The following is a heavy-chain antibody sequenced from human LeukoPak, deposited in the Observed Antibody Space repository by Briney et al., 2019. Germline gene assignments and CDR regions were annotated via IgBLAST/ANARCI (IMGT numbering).Heavy chain of an antibody. CDR2: INGDGSST. V-gene: IGHV3-23*01. J-gene: IGHJ4*02. CDR3: AKGGGHAYGALDY. D-gene: IGHD4-17*01. CDR1: RFTFNNYA. Sequence: GGSLRLSCAASRFTFNNYAMSWVRRAPGKGLEWVSDINGDGSSTYYADSVKGRFTISRDNSKNTLFLQMNSVRVEDTAIYYCAKGGGHAYGALDYWGQGTLVTVSS.